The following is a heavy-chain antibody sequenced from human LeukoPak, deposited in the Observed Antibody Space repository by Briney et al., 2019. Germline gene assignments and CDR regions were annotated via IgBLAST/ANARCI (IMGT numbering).Heavy chain of an antibody. V-gene: IGHV4-34*01. CDR1: GGSFSGYY. CDR3: ARGYCGGDCYSCFDP. CDR2: INHSGST. D-gene: IGHD2-21*02. J-gene: IGHJ5*02. Sequence: SETLSLTCAVYGGSFSGYYLSWIRQPPGKGLEWIGEINHSGSTNYNPSLKSRVTISVDTSKNQFSLKLSSVTAADTAVYYCARGYCGGDCYSCFDPWGQGTLVTVSS.